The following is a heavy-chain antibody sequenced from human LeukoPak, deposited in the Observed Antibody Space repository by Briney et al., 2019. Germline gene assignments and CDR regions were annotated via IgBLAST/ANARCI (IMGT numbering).Heavy chain of an antibody. J-gene: IGHJ4*02. CDR1: GFTFSSYW. CDR2: IKQDGSEK. Sequence: GGSLRLSCAASGFTFSSYWVSWVRQAPGKGLEWVANIKQDGSEKYYVDSVKGRFTISRDNAKNSLYLQMNSLRAEDTAVYYCARDPEYYDSSWGQGTLVTVSS. V-gene: IGHV3-7*01. CDR3: ARDPEYYDSS. D-gene: IGHD3-22*01.